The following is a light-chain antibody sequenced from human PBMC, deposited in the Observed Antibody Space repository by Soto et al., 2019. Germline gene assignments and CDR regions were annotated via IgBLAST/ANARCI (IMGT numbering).Light chain of an antibody. CDR1: QSVNQK. CDR2: VAS. V-gene: IGKV3-15*01. CDR3: QHFNNWPHT. J-gene: IGKJ2*01. Sequence: EIVLTQSPATLSVSPGERATLSCRASQSVNQKLGWYQQKPGQAPRLLIYVASYRATGIPARFSGSGSGTEYPLTISNLPDEYVAVYYCQHFNNWPHTFGQGTRLEIK.